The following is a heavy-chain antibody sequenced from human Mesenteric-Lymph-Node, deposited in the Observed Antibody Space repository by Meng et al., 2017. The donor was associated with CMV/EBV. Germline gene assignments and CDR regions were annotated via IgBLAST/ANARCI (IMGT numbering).Heavy chain of an antibody. D-gene: IGHD2-2*01. Sequence: VKVSCKASGYTFTDYYMHWVRQAPGQGLEWMGWISAYNGNTNSAQKLQGRVIMTTDTSTSIAYMELRSLRSDDTAVYYCARCSSPSCYTHYFDPWGQGTLVTVSS. CDR2: ISAYNGNT. CDR1: GYTFTDYY. V-gene: IGHV1-18*04. CDR3: ARCSSPSCYTHYFDP. J-gene: IGHJ5*02.